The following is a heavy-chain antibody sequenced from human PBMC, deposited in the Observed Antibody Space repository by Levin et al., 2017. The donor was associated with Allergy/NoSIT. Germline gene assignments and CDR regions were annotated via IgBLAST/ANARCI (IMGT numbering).Heavy chain of an antibody. CDR2: ISGSGGST. CDR3: AKGSHPDYDFWSGPSFYYYYMDV. D-gene: IGHD3-3*01. CDR1: GFTFSSYA. J-gene: IGHJ6*03. V-gene: IGHV3-23*01. Sequence: PGGSLRLSCAASGFTFSSYAMSWVRQAPGKGLEWVSAISGSGGSTYYADSVKGRFTISRDNSKNTLYLQMNSLRAEDTAVYYCAKGSHPDYDFWSGPSFYYYYMDVWGKGTTVTVSS.